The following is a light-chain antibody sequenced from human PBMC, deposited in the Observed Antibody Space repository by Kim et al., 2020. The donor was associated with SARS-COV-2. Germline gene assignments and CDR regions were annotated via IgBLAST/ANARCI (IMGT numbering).Light chain of an antibody. V-gene: IGLV2-23*02. Sequence: QSALTQPASVSGSPGQSITISCTGASSDVGGYNLVAWYQQLPGKVPKLIIFEVSKRPSGVSHRFSGSKSGNTASLTISGLQTEDEADYYCCSYAGRSTYVFGSGTKVTVL. J-gene: IGLJ1*01. CDR2: EVS. CDR3: CSYAGRSTYV. CDR1: SSDVGGYNL.